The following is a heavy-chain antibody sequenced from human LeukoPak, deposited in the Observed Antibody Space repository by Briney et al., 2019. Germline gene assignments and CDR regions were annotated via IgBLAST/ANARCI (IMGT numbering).Heavy chain of an antibody. V-gene: IGHV4-39*01. J-gene: IGHJ4*02. CDR2: IYYSGST. Sequence: PSETLSLTCTVSGGSISSSSYYWGWIRQPPGKGLEWIGSIYYSGSTYYNPSLKSRVTISVDTSKNQFSLKLSSVTAADTAVYYCARRGPSGRSLDYWGQGTLVTVSS. CDR1: GGSISSSSYY. D-gene: IGHD1-26*01. CDR3: ARRGPSGRSLDY.